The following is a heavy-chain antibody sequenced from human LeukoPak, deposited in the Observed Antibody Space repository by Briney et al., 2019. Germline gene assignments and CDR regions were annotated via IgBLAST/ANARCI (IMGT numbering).Heavy chain of an antibody. Sequence: SVKVSCKASGGTFSSYAISWVRQAPGQGLEWMGGIIPIFGTANYAQKFQGRVRITADESTSTAYMELSSLRSEDTAVYYCARRSRYWGGEYFDYWGQGTLVTVSS. CDR1: GGTFSSYA. V-gene: IGHV1-69*01. D-gene: IGHD2-21*01. CDR2: IIPIFGTA. CDR3: ARRSRYWGGEYFDY. J-gene: IGHJ4*02.